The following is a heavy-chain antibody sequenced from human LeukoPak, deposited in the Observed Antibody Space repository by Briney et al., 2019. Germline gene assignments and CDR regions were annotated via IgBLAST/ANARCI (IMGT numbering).Heavy chain of an antibody. D-gene: IGHD5-18*01. Sequence: PGGSLRLSCAASGFTVSSNYMSWVRQAPGKGLEWVSVIYSGGSTYYADSVKGRFTISRHNSKNTLYLQMNSLRAEDTAVYYCARVRYSYGYPYYFDYWGQGTLVTVSS. J-gene: IGHJ4*02. CDR2: IYSGGST. V-gene: IGHV3-53*04. CDR3: ARVRYSYGYPYYFDY. CDR1: GFTVSSNY.